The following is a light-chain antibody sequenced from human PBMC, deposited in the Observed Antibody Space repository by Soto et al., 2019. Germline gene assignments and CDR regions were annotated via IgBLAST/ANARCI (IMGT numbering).Light chain of an antibody. CDR3: TSYTSSSTHV. J-gene: IGLJ1*01. CDR2: GVT. V-gene: IGLV2-14*01. Sequence: QSVLTQPASVSGSPGQSITITCTGTSSDIGGYDYVSWYQHHPGKAPKVIIYGVTNRPSGVSHRFSGSKSANTASLTISGLQAEDEADYSCTSYTSSSTHVFGTGTKLTVL. CDR1: SSDIGGYDY.